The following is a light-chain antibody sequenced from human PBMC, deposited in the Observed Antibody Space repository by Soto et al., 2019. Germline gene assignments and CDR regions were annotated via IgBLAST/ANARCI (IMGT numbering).Light chain of an antibody. CDR3: LQHFKYPPT. J-gene: IGKJ3*01. V-gene: IGKV1-6*01. CDR1: QGIISY. CDR2: GAT. Sequence: AIQLTQSLSSLSASVGDRVTITCLASQGIISYLAWYQQKPGKVPKLLIYGATSLQSGVPSRFSGSGSGTDLTLTVSSLQPEDFATYYCLQHFKYPPTFGPGTKVDI.